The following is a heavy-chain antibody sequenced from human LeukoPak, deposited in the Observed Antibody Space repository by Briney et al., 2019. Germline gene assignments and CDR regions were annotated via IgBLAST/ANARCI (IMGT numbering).Heavy chain of an antibody. J-gene: IGHJ4*02. Sequence: GESLRISCKASGYSFTSYWIGWVRQMPGKGLEWMGIVYPGDSDTRYSPPFQGQVTISADKSINTAYLQWSSLKASDTAMYYCARHGSDGGGGDWGQGTLVTVSS. D-gene: IGHD2-21*01. CDR1: GYSFTSYW. CDR2: VYPGDSDT. V-gene: IGHV5-51*01. CDR3: ARHGSDGGGGD.